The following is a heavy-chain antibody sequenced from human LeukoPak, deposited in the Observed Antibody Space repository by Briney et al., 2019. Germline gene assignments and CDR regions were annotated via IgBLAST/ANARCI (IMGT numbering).Heavy chain of an antibody. CDR3: ARGYCSGGSCSKFDY. CDR1: GFTFSNFA. V-gene: IGHV3-30*03. CDR2: ILYDGRNK. J-gene: IGHJ4*02. Sequence: GGSLRLSCAASGFTFSNFAIHWVRQAPGKGLEWVAVILYDGRNKYYGDSVEGRFTISRDNSKNTVYLEMNSLRAEDTAVYYCARGYCSGGSCSKFDYWGQGTLVTVSS. D-gene: IGHD2-15*01.